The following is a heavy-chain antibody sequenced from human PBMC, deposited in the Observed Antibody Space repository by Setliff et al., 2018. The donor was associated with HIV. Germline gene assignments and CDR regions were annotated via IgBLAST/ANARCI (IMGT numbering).Heavy chain of an antibody. J-gene: IGHJ5*02. CDR3: TRGGGAARRVIGH. D-gene: IGHD6-6*01. CDR2: IRYTGNDK. Sequence: GGSLRLSCAASGFTFSSYGIHWVRQAPGKGLEWVAFIRYTGNDKSYADSVKGRFTISRDNSKNTLYLQMNSLRAEDTAVYYCTRGGGAARRVIGHWGQGTLVTVSS. CDR1: GFTFSSYG. V-gene: IGHV3-30*02.